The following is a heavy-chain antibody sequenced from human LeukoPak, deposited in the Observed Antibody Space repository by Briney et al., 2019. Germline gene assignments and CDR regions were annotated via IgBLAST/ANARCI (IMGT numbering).Heavy chain of an antibody. V-gene: IGHV4-38-2*02. CDR2: IHHSGST. J-gene: IGHJ3*02. CDR3: ARYQRITMIEGAFDI. D-gene: IGHD3-22*01. Sequence: SETLSLTCTVSGYSISSGYYWGWIRQPPGKGLEWIGSIHHSGSTYYNPSLKSRVTISVDTSKNQFSLKLSSVTAADTAVYYCARYQRITMIEGAFDIWGQGTMVTVSS. CDR1: GYSISSGYY.